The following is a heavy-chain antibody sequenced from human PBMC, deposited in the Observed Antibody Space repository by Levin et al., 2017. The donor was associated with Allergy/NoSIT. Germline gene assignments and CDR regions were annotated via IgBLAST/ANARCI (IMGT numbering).Heavy chain of an antibody. CDR3: ARVEGVVVVVAATLSDAFDI. J-gene: IGHJ3*02. V-gene: IGHV3-30-3*01. CDR2: ISYDGSNK. CDR1: GFTFSSYA. D-gene: IGHD2-15*01. Sequence: LSLTCAASGFTFSSYAMHWVRQAPGKGLEWVAVISYDGSNKYYADSVKGRFTISRDNSKNTLYLQMNSLRAEDTAVYYCARVEGVVVVVAATLSDAFDIWGQGTMVTVSS.